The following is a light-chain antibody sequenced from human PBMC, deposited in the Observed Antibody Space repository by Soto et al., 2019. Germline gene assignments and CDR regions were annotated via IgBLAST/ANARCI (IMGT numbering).Light chain of an antibody. V-gene: IGKV1-39*01. CDR3: QQSYSTPLS. J-gene: IGKJ4*01. CDR2: AAS. CDR1: QSISSY. Sequence: DIQMTQSPSSLSASIGDRVTITCRTSQSISSYLNWYQQKPGKAPKLLIYAASSLQSGVPSKFTGSGSGTDFTLTISSLPTEDFATYYCQQSYSTPLSFGGRAKVEIK.